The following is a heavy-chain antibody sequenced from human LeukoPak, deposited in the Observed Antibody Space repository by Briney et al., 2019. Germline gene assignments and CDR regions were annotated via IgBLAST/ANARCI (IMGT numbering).Heavy chain of an antibody. J-gene: IGHJ4*02. D-gene: IGHD6-13*01. CDR1: GFTFNNYV. CDR3: AKDSSYSSSWSDY. CDR2: ISGSGGST. V-gene: IGHV3-23*01. Sequence: GSLRLSCAASGFTFNNYVMNWVRQAPGKGLEWVSAISGSGGSTYYADSVKGRFTISRDNSKNTLYLQMNSLRAEDTAVYYCAKDSSYSSSWSDYWGQGTLVTVSS.